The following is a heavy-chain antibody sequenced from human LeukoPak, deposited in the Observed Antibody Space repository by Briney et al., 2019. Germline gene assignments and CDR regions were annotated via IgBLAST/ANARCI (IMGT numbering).Heavy chain of an antibody. CDR2: ISGSGGST. CDR3: AKGRQWLVRVNWFDP. Sequence: GGSLRLSCAASGFTFSSYAMSWVRQAPGKGLEWVSAISGSGGSTYYADSVKGRFTISRDNSKNTLYLQMNSLRAEDTAVYHCAKGRQWLVRVNWFDPWGQGTLVTVSS. V-gene: IGHV3-23*01. D-gene: IGHD6-19*01. CDR1: GFTFSSYA. J-gene: IGHJ5*02.